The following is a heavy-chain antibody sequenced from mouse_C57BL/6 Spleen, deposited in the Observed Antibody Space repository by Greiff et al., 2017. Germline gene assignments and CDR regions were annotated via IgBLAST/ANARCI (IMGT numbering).Heavy chain of an antibody. CDR1: GYTFTDYY. D-gene: IGHD2-4*01. Sequence: EVQLQQSGPELVKPGASVKISCKASGYTFTDYYMNWVKQSHGKSLEWIGDINPNNGGTSYNQKFKGKATLTVDKSSSTAYMELRSLTSEDSAVYYCAYYEYDGAGAYWGQGTLVTVSA. CDR2: INPNNGGT. J-gene: IGHJ3*01. CDR3: AYYEYDGAGAY. V-gene: IGHV1-26*01.